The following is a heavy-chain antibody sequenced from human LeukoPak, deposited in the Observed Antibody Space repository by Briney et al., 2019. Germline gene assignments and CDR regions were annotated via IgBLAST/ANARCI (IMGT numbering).Heavy chain of an antibody. D-gene: IGHD6-19*01. CDR1: GFAFSTFA. V-gene: IGHV3-23*01. J-gene: IGHJ6*03. CDR2: INGGGNTT. CDR3: TKELHVAVAVADYYYFYMDV. Sequence: GRSLRLSCAASGFAFSTFAMGWVRQSPRNGLEWLSTINGGGNTTFYSDSVKGRFTISRDNSKNTLYLHMDSLRPDDTAIYYCTKELHVAVAVADYYYFYMDVWGRGTAVTVSS.